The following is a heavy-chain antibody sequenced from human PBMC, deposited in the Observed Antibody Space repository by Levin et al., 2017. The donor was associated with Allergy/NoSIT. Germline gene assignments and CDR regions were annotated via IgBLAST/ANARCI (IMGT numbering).Heavy chain of an antibody. CDR3: ARAPSSAVVVVAATYFDY. Sequence: LRLSCTVSGGSISSGGYYWSWIRQHPGKGLEWIGYIYYSGSTYYNPSLKSRVTISVDTSKNQFSLKLSSVTAADTAVYYCARAPSSAVVVVAATYFDYWGQGTLVTVSS. D-gene: IGHD2-15*01. J-gene: IGHJ4*02. CDR2: IYYSGST. V-gene: IGHV4-31*03. CDR1: GGSISSGGYY.